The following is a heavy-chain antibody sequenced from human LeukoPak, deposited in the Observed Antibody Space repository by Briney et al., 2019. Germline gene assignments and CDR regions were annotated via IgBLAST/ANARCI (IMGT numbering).Heavy chain of an antibody. D-gene: IGHD6-13*01. CDR1: GFTFSSYW. CDR2: INSDGSST. CDR3: AKVGVGGYSSSWYPVGYFDY. J-gene: IGHJ4*02. Sequence: PGGSLRRSCAAPGFTFSSYWMHWVRQAPGKGLVWVSRINSDGSSTTYADSVKGRFTISRDNSKNTLYLQMNSLRAEDTAVYYCAKVGVGGYSSSWYPVGYFDYWGQGTLVTVSS. V-gene: IGHV3-74*01.